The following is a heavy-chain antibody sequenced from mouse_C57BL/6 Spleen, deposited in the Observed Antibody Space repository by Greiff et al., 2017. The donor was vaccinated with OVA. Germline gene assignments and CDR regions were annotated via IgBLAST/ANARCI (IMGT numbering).Heavy chain of an antibody. Sequence: EVQLVESGGDLVKPGGSLKLSCAASGFTFSSYGMSWVRQTPDKRLEWVATIRSGGSYTYYPDSVKGRFTISRDKSKNTLYLQMSSLKSEDTAMYYCARHGYSKENYFDYWGQGTTLTVSS. CDR1: GFTFSSYG. CDR3: ARHGYSKENYFDY. V-gene: IGHV5-6*01. D-gene: IGHD2-5*01. J-gene: IGHJ2*01. CDR2: IRSGGSYT.